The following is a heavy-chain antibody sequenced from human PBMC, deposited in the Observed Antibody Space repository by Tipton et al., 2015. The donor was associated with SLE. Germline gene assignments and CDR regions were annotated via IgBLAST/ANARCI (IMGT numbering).Heavy chain of an antibody. CDR2: IGDDGDT. D-gene: IGHD3-16*01. CDR3: ARGGSDSLIDY. CDR1: GFTFTTYD. V-gene: IGHV3-13*04. J-gene: IGHJ4*02. Sequence: GSLRLSCAASGFTFTTYDMHWVRQAPGKGLEWVSAIGDDGDTYSAASAKGRFTISRENAKNSFYLQMNSLSAGDTAVYYCARGGSDSLIDYWGQGTLVTVSS.